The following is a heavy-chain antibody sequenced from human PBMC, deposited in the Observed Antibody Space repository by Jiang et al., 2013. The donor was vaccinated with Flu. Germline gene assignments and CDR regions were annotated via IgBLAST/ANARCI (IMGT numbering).Heavy chain of an antibody. CDR3: AATLRFLEWLLHFDP. Sequence: SQTLSLTCAISGDSVSSNSAAWNWIRQSPSRGLEWLGRTYYRSKWYNDYAVSVKSRITINPDTSKNQFSLQLNSVTPEDTAVYYCAATLRFLEWLLHFDPWGQGNPGHRLL. CDR1: GDSVSSNSAA. V-gene: IGHV6-1*01. D-gene: IGHD3-3*01. J-gene: IGHJ5*02. CDR2: TYYRSKWYN.